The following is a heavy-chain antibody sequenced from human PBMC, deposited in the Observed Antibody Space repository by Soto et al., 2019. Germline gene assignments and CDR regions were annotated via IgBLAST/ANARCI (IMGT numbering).Heavy chain of an antibody. CDR1: GGSFSGYY. CDR3: ASRRITMVRGVISGWFDP. D-gene: IGHD3-10*01. J-gene: IGHJ5*02. Sequence: QVQLQQWGAGLLKPSETLSLTCAVYGGSFSGYYWSWIRQPPGKGLEWIGEINHIGSTNYNPSLKIRVTISVDPSKNELCLKLSSVTNADTAVYYCASRRITMVRGVISGWFDPWGQGTLVTVSS. V-gene: IGHV4-34*01. CDR2: INHIGST.